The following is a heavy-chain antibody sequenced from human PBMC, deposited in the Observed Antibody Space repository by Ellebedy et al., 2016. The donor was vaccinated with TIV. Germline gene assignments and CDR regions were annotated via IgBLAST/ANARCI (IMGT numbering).Heavy chain of an antibody. CDR1: GFTFSSYE. CDR3: ARVGYYGSGSYSDY. CDR2: ISSSGSTI. Sequence: GESLKISCAASGFTFSSYEMNWVRQAPGKGLEWVSYISSSGSTIYYADSVKGRFTISRDNAKNSLYLQMNSLRAEDTAVYYCARVGYYGSGSYSDYWGQGTLVTVSS. D-gene: IGHD3-10*01. V-gene: IGHV3-48*03. J-gene: IGHJ4*02.